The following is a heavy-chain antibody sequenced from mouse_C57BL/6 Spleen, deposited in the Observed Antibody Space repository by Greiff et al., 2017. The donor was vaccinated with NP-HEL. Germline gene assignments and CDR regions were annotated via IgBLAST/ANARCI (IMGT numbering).Heavy chain of an antibody. CDR1: GYTFTSYW. J-gene: IGHJ4*01. CDR3: ARRKVDYAMDY. Sequence: VKLQQPGTELVKPGASVKLSCKASGYTFTSYWMHWVKQSPGQGLEWIGNINPSNGGTTSNEKFKSKATLTVDKSSSTDYKKLSSLTSEDSAVYYCARRKVDYAMDYWGQGTSVTVSS. D-gene: IGHD1-3*01. CDR2: INPSNGGT. V-gene: IGHV1-53*01.